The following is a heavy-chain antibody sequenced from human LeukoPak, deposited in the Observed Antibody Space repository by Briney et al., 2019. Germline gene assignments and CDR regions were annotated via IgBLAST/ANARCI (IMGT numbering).Heavy chain of an antibody. CDR2: ISGSGGST. J-gene: IGHJ4*02. V-gene: IGHV3-23*01. Sequence: PGGSLRLSCAASGFTLSSYAMSGVRQAPGKGLEWVSAISGSGGSTYYADSVKGRFTISRDNSKNTLYLQMNSLRAEDTAVYYCAKGSGGGSCYDYWGQGTLVTVSS. CDR3: AKGSGGGSCYDY. D-gene: IGHD2-15*01. CDR1: GFTLSSYA.